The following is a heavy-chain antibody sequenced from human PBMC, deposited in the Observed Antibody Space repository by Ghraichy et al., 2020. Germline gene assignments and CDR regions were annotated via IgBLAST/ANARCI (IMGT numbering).Heavy chain of an antibody. CDR3: ARVTIFGVVIIGRARYYFDY. V-gene: IGHV4-34*01. Sequence: SETLSLTCAVYGGSFSGYYWSWIRQPPGKGLEWIGEINHSGSTNYNPSLKSRVTISVDTSKNQFSLKLSSVTAADTAVYYCARVTIFGVVIIGRARYYFDYWGQGTLVTVSS. D-gene: IGHD3-3*01. CDR1: GGSFSGYY. J-gene: IGHJ4*02. CDR2: INHSGST.